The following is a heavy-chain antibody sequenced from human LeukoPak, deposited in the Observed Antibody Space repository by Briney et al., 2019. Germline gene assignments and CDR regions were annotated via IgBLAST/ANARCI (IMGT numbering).Heavy chain of an antibody. J-gene: IGHJ6*02. Sequence: ASVKVSCKASGYTFTSYDINWVRQATGQGLEWMGWMNPNSGNTGYAQKFQGRVTMTRNTSISTAYMELSSLRSEDTAVYYCARVQLRFLEWLLPHYYGMDVWGQGTTVTVSS. V-gene: IGHV1-8*01. CDR3: ARVQLRFLEWLLPHYYGMDV. D-gene: IGHD3-3*01. CDR2: MNPNSGNT. CDR1: GYTFTSYD.